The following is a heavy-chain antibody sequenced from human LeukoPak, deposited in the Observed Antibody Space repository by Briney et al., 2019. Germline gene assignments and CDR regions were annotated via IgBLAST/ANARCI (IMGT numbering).Heavy chain of an antibody. CDR3: AKDSPSYSWSEYFQR. V-gene: IGHV3-7*01. CDR1: GFTFSSYW. D-gene: IGHD5-18*01. CDR2: IRQDGSEK. Sequence: SGGSLRLSCVASGFTFSSYWMNWVRQAPGKGLEWVANIRQDGSEKYYVDSVKGRFTISRDNAKNSVYLQMNSLSAEDTAVYYCAKDSPSYSWSEYFQRWGQGTLVTVSS. J-gene: IGHJ1*01.